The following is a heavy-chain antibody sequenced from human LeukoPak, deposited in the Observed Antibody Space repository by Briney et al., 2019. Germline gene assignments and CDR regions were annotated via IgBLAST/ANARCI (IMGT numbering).Heavy chain of an antibody. V-gene: IGHV5-10-1*01. Sequence: GESLKISCKASGYSFATYWISWVRQTPGQGLEWMGKFDPTASYTTYGPSFQGHVTISADKSISTAYLQWNSLKASDTAMYYCARHDPNARLKLDYWGQGTLVTVSS. D-gene: IGHD3-3*01. J-gene: IGHJ4*02. CDR3: ARHDPNARLKLDY. CDR1: GYSFATYW. CDR2: FDPTASYT.